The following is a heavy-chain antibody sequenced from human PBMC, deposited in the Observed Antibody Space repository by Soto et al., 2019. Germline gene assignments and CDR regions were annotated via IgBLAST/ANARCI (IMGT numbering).Heavy chain of an antibody. CDR3: ARDTLSVAMGLMHY. V-gene: IGHV3-30-3*01. CDR1: GFTFSDYA. Sequence: QVQLVESGGGVVQPGRSLRLSCAASGFTFSDYAMHWVRQAPGKGLEWVTLISYDGNNKYYADSVKGRFTISRDNSKNTLYLQMNSLRAEDTAVYYCARDTLSVAMGLMHYWCQGTLVTVSS. D-gene: IGHD5-12*01. CDR2: ISYDGNNK. J-gene: IGHJ4*02.